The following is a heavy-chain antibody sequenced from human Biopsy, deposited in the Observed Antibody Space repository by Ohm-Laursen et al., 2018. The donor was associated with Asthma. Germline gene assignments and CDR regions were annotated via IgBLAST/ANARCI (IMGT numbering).Heavy chain of an antibody. CDR3: ARDMNRDGWYFDY. V-gene: IGHV3-21*01. Sequence: SLRLSCAASGFNFSYYSMIWVRQAPGTGLEWVAAISSGSDYIFYADSVKGRFTISRDNSKNTLYLQMNSLRGDDTAVYYCARDMNRDGWYFDYWGQGTLVTVSS. J-gene: IGHJ4*02. D-gene: IGHD5-24*01. CDR1: GFNFSYYS. CDR2: ISSGSDYI.